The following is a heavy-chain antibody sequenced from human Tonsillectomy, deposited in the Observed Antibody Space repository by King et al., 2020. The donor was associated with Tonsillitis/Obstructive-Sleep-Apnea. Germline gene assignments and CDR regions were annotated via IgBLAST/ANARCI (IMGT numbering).Heavy chain of an antibody. CDR3: ARERWGVSYSSGWCSIFSEYYYYYYMDI. CDR1: GYSFTSYW. Sequence: QLVQSGAEVKKPGESLRIFCKGSGYSFTSYWISWVRQMPGKGLEWMGRIDPSDSYTNYSPSFQGHVTISAVKSISTAYLLWSSLKASDTAMYYCARERWGVSYSSGWCSIFSEYYYYYYMDIWGKGTTLTVSS. J-gene: IGHJ6*03. V-gene: IGHV5-10-1*01. CDR2: IDPSDSYT. D-gene: IGHD6-19*01.